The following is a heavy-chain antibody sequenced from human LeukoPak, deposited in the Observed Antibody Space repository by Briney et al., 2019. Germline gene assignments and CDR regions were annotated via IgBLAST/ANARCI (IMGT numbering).Heavy chain of an antibody. D-gene: IGHD6-19*01. CDR1: GFTISDYW. CDR3: ARSLGWYDY. J-gene: IGHJ4*02. Sequence: GGSLRLSCVASGFTISDYWMHWVRQGPGKGLVWVSRISSDGSSTSYADSMKGRFTISRDNAKNTLYLQMSSLRAEDTAAYYCARSLGWYDYWGQGTLVTVSS. V-gene: IGHV3-74*01. CDR2: ISSDGSST.